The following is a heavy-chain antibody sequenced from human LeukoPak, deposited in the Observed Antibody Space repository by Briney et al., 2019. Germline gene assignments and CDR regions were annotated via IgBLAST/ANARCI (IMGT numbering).Heavy chain of an antibody. D-gene: IGHD2-2*01. CDR1: GGSISSYY. CDR2: IYYSGST. CDR3: ARYRPIVVVPAAMAPYSSEYYFDY. V-gene: IGHV4-59*01. J-gene: IGHJ4*02. Sequence: SETLSLTCTVSGGSISSYYWSWIRQPPGKGLEWIGYIYYSGSTNYNPSLKSRVTISVDTSKNQFSLKLSSVTAADTAVYYCARYRPIVVVPAAMAPYSSEYYFDYWGQGTLVTVSS.